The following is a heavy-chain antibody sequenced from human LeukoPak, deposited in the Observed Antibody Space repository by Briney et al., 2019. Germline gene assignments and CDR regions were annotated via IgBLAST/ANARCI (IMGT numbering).Heavy chain of an antibody. CDR1: GFTFSSYA. V-gene: IGHV3-30-3*01. CDR2: ISYDGSNK. J-gene: IGHJ4*02. D-gene: IGHD1-1*01. Sequence: GRFLRLSCAASGFTFSSYAMHWVRQAPGKGLEWVAVISYDGSNKYYADSVKGRFTISRDNSKNTLYLQMNSLRAEDTAVYYCARNERYFDYWGQGTLVTVSS. CDR3: ARNERYFDY.